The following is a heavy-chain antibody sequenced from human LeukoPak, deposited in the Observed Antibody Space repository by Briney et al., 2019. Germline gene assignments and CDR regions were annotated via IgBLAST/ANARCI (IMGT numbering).Heavy chain of an antibody. D-gene: IGHD5-24*01. J-gene: IGHJ6*02. V-gene: IGHV3-33*01. CDR1: GFTFSSYG. Sequence: GGSLRLSCAASGFTFSSYGMHWVRQAPGKGLEWVAVIWYDGSNKYYADSVKGRFTISRDNAQNSLYLQMNSLSAEDTGIYYCARDRATKARIGGMDVWGQGTTVIVSS. CDR3: ARDRATKARIGGMDV. CDR2: IWYDGSNK.